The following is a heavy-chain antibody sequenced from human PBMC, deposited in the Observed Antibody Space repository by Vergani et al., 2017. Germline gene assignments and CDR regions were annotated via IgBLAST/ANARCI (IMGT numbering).Heavy chain of an antibody. Sequence: VQLVESGGGLVQPGGSLRLSCAASGFTFSSYAMHWVRQAPGKGLEWVAVMSYDGSTKHYADSVKGRFTISRDNSNNTLYLQMNSLRAEDTAVYYCATMTVDYWGQGILVTVSS. J-gene: IGHJ4*02. V-gene: IGHV3-30-3*01. D-gene: IGHD3-22*01. CDR2: MSYDGSTK. CDR3: ATMTVDY. CDR1: GFTFSSYA.